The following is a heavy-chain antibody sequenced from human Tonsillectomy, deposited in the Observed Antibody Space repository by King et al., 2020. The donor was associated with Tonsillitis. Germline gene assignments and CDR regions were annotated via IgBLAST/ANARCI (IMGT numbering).Heavy chain of an antibody. V-gene: IGHV3-30*18. D-gene: IGHD2-15*01. CDR2: VSYDGSQT. CDR3: AKGFEVAGLPYAMNV. J-gene: IGHJ6*02. Sequence: VQLVESGGGVVQPGRFLRRSCAASGFTFSHFGMYWVRQAPDSGLEWAAFVSYDGSQTFYADSVKGRFTISRDNSKNTVYLKMKRLGSEDTAVYYCAKGFEVAGLPYAMNVWGQGTTVTVSS. CDR1: GFTFSHFG.